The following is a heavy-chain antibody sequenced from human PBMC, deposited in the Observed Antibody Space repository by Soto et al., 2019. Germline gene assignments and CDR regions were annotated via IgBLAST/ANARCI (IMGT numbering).Heavy chain of an antibody. D-gene: IGHD2-21*01. CDR3: ARGNVVAIDY. CDR1: SXXGYX. CDR2: IFHSGST. V-gene: IGHV4-30-2*01. Sequence: SXXGYXXXXIRQPPGKGLVWIGYIFHSGSTYYNPSLKSRVTISVDRSKNQFSLKLSSVSAADTAVYYCARGNVVAIDYWGQGTLVTVSS. J-gene: IGHJ4*02.